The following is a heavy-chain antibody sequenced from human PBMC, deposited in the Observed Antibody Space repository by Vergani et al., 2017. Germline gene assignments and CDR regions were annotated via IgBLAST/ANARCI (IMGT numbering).Heavy chain of an antibody. CDR1: GFTVSSNY. J-gene: IGHJ3*02. CDR3: ARDFWSGYYHRASGAFDI. CDR2: ISGSGGST. D-gene: IGHD3-3*01. Sequence: VQLVESGGGLVQPGGSLRLSCAASGFTVSSNYMSWVRQAPGKGLEWVSAISGSGGSTYYADSVKGRFTISRDNAKNSLYLQMNSLRAEDTAVYYCARDFWSGYYHRASGAFDIWGQGTMVTVSS. V-gene: IGHV3-11*01.